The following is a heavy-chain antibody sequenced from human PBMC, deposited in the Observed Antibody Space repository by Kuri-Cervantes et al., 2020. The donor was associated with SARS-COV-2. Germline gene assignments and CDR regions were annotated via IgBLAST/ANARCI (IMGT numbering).Heavy chain of an antibody. CDR3: ARDLDYGDPFGY. D-gene: IGHD4-17*01. J-gene: IGHJ4*02. CDR2: ISYDGSNK. V-gene: IGHV3-30-3*01. Sequence: LSLTCAASGFTFSGHWIHWVRQAPGKGLEWVAVISYDGSNKYYADSVKGRFTISRDNSKNTLYLQMNSLRAEDTAVYYCARDLDYGDPFGYWGQGTLVTVSS. CDR1: GFTFSGHW.